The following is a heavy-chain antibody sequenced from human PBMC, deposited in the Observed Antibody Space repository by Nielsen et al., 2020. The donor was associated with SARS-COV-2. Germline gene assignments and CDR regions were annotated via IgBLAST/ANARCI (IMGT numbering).Heavy chain of an antibody. CDR2: ISSSSSYI. Sequence: GESLKISCAASGFTFSSYEMNWVRQAPGKGLEWVSSISSSSSYIYYADSVKGRFTISRDNAKNSLYLQMNSLRAEDTAVYYCASCLAYCGGDGYWGQGTLVTVSS. V-gene: IGHV3-21*01. CDR3: ASCLAYCGGDGY. CDR1: GFTFSSYE. J-gene: IGHJ4*02. D-gene: IGHD2-21*02.